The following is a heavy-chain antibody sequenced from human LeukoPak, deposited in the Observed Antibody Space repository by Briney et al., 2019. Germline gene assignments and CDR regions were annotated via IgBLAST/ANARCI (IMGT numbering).Heavy chain of an antibody. CDR2: ISYDGTTE. CDR3: AKKVPANWGSYFDY. CDR1: GFTFSSYG. D-gene: IGHD7-27*01. V-gene: IGHV3-30*18. Sequence: PGGSLRLSCAASGFTFSSYGMHWVRQAPGKGLEWVAVISYDGTTEYYVDSVKGRFTISRDNPKNTLYLQMNSLRAEDTAVYYCAKKVPANWGSYFDYWGQGTLVTVSS. J-gene: IGHJ4*02.